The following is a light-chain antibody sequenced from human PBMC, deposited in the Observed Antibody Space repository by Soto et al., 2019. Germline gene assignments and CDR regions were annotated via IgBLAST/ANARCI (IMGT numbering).Light chain of an antibody. CDR2: EVR. V-gene: IGLV2-14*01. J-gene: IGLJ3*02. Sequence: VLTQPASVSGSPGQSITIACTGTNRDVGSYNLVSWYQQRPGEAPKLIISEVRNRPSGISYRFTGSKSGNTASLTISGLQAEDEADYYCSSYTTTSTLVFGGGTKVTVL. CDR1: NRDVGSYNL. CDR3: SSYTTTSTLV.